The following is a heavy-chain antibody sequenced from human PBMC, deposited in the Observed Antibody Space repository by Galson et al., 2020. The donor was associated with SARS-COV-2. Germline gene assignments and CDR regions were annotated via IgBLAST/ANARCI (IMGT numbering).Heavy chain of an antibody. CDR3: AKDQFYRGGSYYSFDY. Sequence: GGSLRLSCAASGFTFDDYAMHWVRQAPGKGLEWVSGISWNSGSIGYADSVKGRFTISRDNAKNSLYLQMNSLRAEDTALYYCAKDQFYRGGSYYSFDYWGQGTLVTVSS. CDR2: ISWNSGSI. CDR1: GFTFDDYA. J-gene: IGHJ4*02. D-gene: IGHD1-26*01. V-gene: IGHV3-9*01.